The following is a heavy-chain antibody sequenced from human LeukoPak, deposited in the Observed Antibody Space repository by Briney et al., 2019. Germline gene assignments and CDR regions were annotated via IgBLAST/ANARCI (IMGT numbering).Heavy chain of an antibody. CDR1: GSSISSGGYY. CDR3: ARESHIVAAADRTGGFDY. D-gene: IGHD6-13*01. V-gene: IGHV4-31*03. CDR2: IYYSGST. J-gene: IGHJ4*02. Sequence: PSETLSLTCTVSGSSISSGGYYWSWIRQHPGKGLEWIGYIYYSGSTYYNPSLKSRVTISVDTSKNQFPLKLSSVTAADTAVYYCARESHIVAAADRTGGFDYWGQGTLVTVSS.